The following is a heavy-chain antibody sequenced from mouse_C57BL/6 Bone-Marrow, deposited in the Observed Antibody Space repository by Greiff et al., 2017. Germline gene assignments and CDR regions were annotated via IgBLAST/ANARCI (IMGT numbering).Heavy chain of an antibody. CDR3: ARFTVEEAMDY. Sequence: VQLQQSGAELVRPGTSVKMSCKASGYTFTNYWIGWAKQRPGHGLEWIGDIYPGGGYTKYNEKFKGQATLTADKSSSTAYMQFSSLTSEYSAIYYCARFTVEEAMDYWGQGTSVTVSS. J-gene: IGHJ4*01. D-gene: IGHD1-1*01. V-gene: IGHV1-63*01. CDR2: IYPGGGYT. CDR1: GYTFTNYW.